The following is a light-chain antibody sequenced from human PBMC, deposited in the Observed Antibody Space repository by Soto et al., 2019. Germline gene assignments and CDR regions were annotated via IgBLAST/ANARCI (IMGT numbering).Light chain of an antibody. CDR3: QQSYNTPIT. J-gene: IGKJ5*01. CDR1: QSISSH. Sequence: DIQLTQSPSPLSASVGDRVTITCRASQSISSHLNWYQQKPGKAPNLLIYAASSLQSGVPSRFIGSGSGTDFTLTISSLQPEDFATYFCQQSYNTPITCGQGTRLEIK. V-gene: IGKV1-39*01. CDR2: AAS.